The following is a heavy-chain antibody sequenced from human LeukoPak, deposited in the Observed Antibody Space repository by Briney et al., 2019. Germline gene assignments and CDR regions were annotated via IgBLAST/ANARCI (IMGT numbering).Heavy chain of an antibody. Sequence: SETLSLTCTVSGGSISSYYWSWIRQPPRKGLEWIGYIYYSGSTNYNPSLKSRVTISVDTSKNQFSLKLSSVTAADTAVYYCARLAAPYNWFDPWGQGTLVTVSS. CDR3: ARLAAPYNWFDP. J-gene: IGHJ5*02. CDR1: GGSISSYY. V-gene: IGHV4-59*01. CDR2: IYYSGST. D-gene: IGHD6-6*01.